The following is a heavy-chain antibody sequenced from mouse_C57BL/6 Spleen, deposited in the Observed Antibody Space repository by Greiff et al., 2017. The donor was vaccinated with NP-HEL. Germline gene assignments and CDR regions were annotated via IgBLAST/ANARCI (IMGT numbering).Heavy chain of an antibody. D-gene: IGHD3-2*02. V-gene: IGHV5-17*01. CDR1: GFTFSDYG. Sequence: EVQGVESGGGLVKPGGSLKLSCAASGFTFSDYGMHWVRQAPEKGLEWVAYISSGSSTIYYADTVKGRFTISRDNAKNTLFLQMTSLRSEDTAMYYCASPDSSGFYYYAMDYWGQGTSVTVSS. CDR3: ASPDSSGFYYYAMDY. CDR2: ISSGSSTI. J-gene: IGHJ4*01.